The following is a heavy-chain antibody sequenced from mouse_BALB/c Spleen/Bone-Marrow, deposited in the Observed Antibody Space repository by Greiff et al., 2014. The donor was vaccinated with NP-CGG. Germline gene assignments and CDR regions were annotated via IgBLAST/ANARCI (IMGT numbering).Heavy chain of an antibody. V-gene: IGHV14-3*02. CDR1: GFNIKDTY. Sequence: EVQLVESGAELVKPVASVKLSCTASGFNIKDTYMHWVKQRPEQGLEWIGRIDPANGNTKYDPKFQGKATITADTSSNTAYLQLSSLTSEDTAVYYCAIYYYGSSGFAYLGQGTLVTVSA. D-gene: IGHD1-1*01. CDR3: AIYYYGSSGFAY. J-gene: IGHJ3*01. CDR2: IDPANGNT.